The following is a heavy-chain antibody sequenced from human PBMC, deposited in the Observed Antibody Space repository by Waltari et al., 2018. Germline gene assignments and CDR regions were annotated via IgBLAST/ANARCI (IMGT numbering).Heavy chain of an antibody. V-gene: IGHV1-69*05. Sequence: QVQLVQSGAEVKKPGSSVKVSCKASGGTFSSYAISWVRQAPGQGLEWMGGIIPIFGTANYAQKFQGRVTITTXEXTSTAYMELSSLRSEDTAVYYCARVPPMVREGRXYYYYYMDVWGKGTTVTVSS. J-gene: IGHJ6*03. CDR2: IIPIFGTA. CDR1: GGTFSSYA. D-gene: IGHD3-10*01. CDR3: ARVPPMVREGRXYYYYYMDV.